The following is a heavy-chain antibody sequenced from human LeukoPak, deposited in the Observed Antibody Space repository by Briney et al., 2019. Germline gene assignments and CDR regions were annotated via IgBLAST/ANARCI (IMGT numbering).Heavy chain of an antibody. CDR3: ARHQGVVDL. Sequence: SQTLSLTCTVSGGSISSGSYYWSWIRQPAGKGLEWIGEINHSGSTNYNPSLKSRVTISVDTSKNQFSLKLSSVTAADTAMYYCARHQGVVDLWGRGSLLTVSS. CDR1: GGSISSGSYY. D-gene: IGHD3-3*01. J-gene: IGHJ2*01. CDR2: INHSGST. V-gene: IGHV4-61*09.